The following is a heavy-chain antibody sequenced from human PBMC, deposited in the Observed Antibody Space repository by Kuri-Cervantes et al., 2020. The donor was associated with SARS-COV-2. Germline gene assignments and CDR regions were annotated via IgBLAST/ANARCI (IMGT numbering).Heavy chain of an antibody. J-gene: IGHJ5*02. Sequence: GSLRLSCSVSGGPISGYYWIWIRQTPGKGLEWIGYIYSCGSASYNPSFRSRVTMSVDTSKDQFSLKLSSVTAADTAVYYCARLLNAFDPWGQGTLVTVSS. CDR2: IYSCGSA. CDR1: GGPISGYY. V-gene: IGHV4-59*08. CDR3: ARLLNAFDP.